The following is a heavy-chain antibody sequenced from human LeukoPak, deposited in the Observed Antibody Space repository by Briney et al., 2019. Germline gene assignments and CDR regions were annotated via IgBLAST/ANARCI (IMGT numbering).Heavy chain of an antibody. Sequence: PSETLCLTCAVYGGSFSGYYWSWIRQPPGKGLEWIGEINHSGSTNYNPSLKSRVTISVDTSKNQFSLKLSSVTAADTAVYYCARGSGDNYWGQGTLVTVSS. J-gene: IGHJ4*02. CDR2: INHSGST. D-gene: IGHD4-17*01. V-gene: IGHV4-34*01. CDR3: ARGSGDNY. CDR1: GGSFSGYY.